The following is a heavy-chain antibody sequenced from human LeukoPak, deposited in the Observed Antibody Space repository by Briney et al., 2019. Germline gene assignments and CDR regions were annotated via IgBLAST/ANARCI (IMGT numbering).Heavy chain of an antibody. V-gene: IGHV3-48*01. Sequence: GGSLRLSCAASGFTFSSYSMNWVRQAPGKGLEWVSYISSSSSTIYYADSVRGRFTISRDNAKNSLYLQMNSLRAEDTAVYYCAREYTGSSFDYWGQGTLVTVSS. CDR3: AREYTGSSFDY. J-gene: IGHJ4*02. D-gene: IGHD6-13*01. CDR2: ISSSSSTI. CDR1: GFTFSSYS.